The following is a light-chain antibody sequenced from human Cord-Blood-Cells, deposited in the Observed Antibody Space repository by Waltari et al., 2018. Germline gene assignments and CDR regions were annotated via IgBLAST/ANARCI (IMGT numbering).Light chain of an antibody. Sequence: NFMLTQPPSVSEPLGKTVTTSFTRSSGRIASNYLRWYQQRPGSSPTTVIYEDNQRPSGVPDRFSGSIDSSSNSASLTISGLKTEDEADYYCQSYDSSNHWVFGGGTKLTVL. J-gene: IGLJ3*02. CDR3: QSYDSSNHWV. CDR1: SGRIASNY. CDR2: EDN. V-gene: IGLV6-57*01.